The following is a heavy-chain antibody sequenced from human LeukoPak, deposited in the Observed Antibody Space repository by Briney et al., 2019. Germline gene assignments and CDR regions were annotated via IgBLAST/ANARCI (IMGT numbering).Heavy chain of an antibody. V-gene: IGHV3-23*01. CDR2: ISGSGGST. Sequence: GGSLRLSCAASGFTFSFYSMNWVRQAPGKGLEWVSAISGSGGSTYYADSVKGRFTISRDNSKNTLYLQMNSLRAEDTGVYYCAARYYDFWSGYYTDGYYYYMDVWGKGTTVTVSS. D-gene: IGHD3-3*01. J-gene: IGHJ6*03. CDR3: AARYYDFWSGYYTDGYYYYMDV. CDR1: GFTFSFYS.